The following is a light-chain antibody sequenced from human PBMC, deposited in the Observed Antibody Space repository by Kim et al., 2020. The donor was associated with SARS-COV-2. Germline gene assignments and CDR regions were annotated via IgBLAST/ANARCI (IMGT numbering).Light chain of an antibody. V-gene: IGKV1-27*01. Sequence: ASVGDRVTITCRASQNISNYLAWFQLKPGKAPKLLIYAASDLQRGVPSRFSGSGSGTEFTLTVTSLQPEDVATYYCQKCDSAPWTFGQGTKVEIK. CDR3: QKCDSAPWT. CDR2: AAS. CDR1: QNISNY. J-gene: IGKJ1*01.